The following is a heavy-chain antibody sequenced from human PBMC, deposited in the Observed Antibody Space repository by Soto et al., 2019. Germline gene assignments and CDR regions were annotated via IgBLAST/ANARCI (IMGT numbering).Heavy chain of an antibody. D-gene: IGHD2-15*01. V-gene: IGHV6-1*01. CDR1: GDSVSNKNTA. CDR2: TYYRSKWYN. Sequence: SQTLSLTCFISGDSVSNKNTAWNWIRQSPSGGLEWLGRTYYRSKWYNDYATSMKSRITISPDTSKMQVSLKLSSVTAADTAVYFCARGTPSTLIVRSSRGPWFDPWRQGTLVTVSS. CDR3: ARGTPSTLIVRSSRGPWFDP. J-gene: IGHJ5*02.